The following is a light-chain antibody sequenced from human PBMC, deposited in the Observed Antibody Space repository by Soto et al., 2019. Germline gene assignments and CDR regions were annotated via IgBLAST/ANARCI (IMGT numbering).Light chain of an antibody. Sequence: QSVLTQPPSVSGAPGQRVTISCTESSSNIGAGYDVHWYQQLPGTAPKLLIYGNSNRPSGVPDRFSGSKSGTSASLAITGLQAEDEADYYCQSYDSSLSGGVFGEGTKLTVL. J-gene: IGLJ3*02. CDR1: SSNIGAGYD. CDR2: GNS. V-gene: IGLV1-40*01. CDR3: QSYDSSLSGGV.